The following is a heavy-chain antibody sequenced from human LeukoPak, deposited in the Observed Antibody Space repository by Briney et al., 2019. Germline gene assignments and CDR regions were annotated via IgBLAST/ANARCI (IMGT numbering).Heavy chain of an antibody. J-gene: IGHJ4*02. V-gene: IGHV3-30*18. D-gene: IGHD5-12*01. CDR3: AKGERRGYSGYYDY. CDR1: GFTFSSYG. Sequence: GRSLRLSCAAPGFTFSSYGMHWVRQAPGKGLEWVAVISYEGSNKYYADSVKGRFTISRDNSKNTLYLQINILRAEDTAVYYCAKGERRGYSGYYDYWGRGALVTVSS. CDR2: ISYEGSNK.